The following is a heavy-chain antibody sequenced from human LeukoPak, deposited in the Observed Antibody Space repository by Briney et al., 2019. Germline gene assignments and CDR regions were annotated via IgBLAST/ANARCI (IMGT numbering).Heavy chain of an antibody. V-gene: IGHV4-31*03. J-gene: IGHJ5*02. D-gene: IGHD2-2*01. CDR3: ARAGDIVVVPANNWFDP. Sequence: PSQTLSLTCTVSGGSISSGGYYWSWIRQHPGKGLEWIGHIYYSGSTYYNPSLKSRVTISVDTSKNQFSLKLSSVTAADTAVYYCARAGDIVVVPANNWFDPWGQGTLVTVSS. CDR1: GGSISSGGYY. CDR2: IYYSGST.